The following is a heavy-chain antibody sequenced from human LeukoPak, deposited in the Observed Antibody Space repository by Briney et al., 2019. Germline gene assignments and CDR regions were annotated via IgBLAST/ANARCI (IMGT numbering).Heavy chain of an antibody. CDR1: GFIFSSYE. CDR2: ISNSGSTI. J-gene: IGHJ6*02. CDR3: ARGGYSNANKFYYYGMDV. D-gene: IGHD4-11*01. Sequence: GGSLRLSCAASGFIFSSYEMNWVRHAPGKGLEWVSYISNSGSTIYYADSVKGRFTISRDNAKNSLYLQMNSLRAEDTAVYYCARGGYSNANKFYYYGMDVWGQGTTVTV. V-gene: IGHV3-48*03.